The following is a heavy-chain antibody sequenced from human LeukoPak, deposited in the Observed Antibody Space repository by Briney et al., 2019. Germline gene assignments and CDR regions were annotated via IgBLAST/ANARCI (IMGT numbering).Heavy chain of an antibody. CDR3: ARAVAAAGHFDY. V-gene: IGHV4-59*01. J-gene: IGHJ4*02. D-gene: IGHD6-13*01. CDR1: AASISSYY. CDR2: IYKSGNA. Sequence: PSETLSLTCAVSAASISSYYWGWVRQPPGKALEWVGYIYKSGNAHYYPSLKSRVTISLHTSKNQFSLTLTSVTAADTAVYYCARAVAAAGHFDYWGQGTLVTVSS.